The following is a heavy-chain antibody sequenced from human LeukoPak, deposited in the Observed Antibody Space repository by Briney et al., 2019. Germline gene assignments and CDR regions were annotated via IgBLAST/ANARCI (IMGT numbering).Heavy chain of an antibody. J-gene: IGHJ5*02. CDR3: AKDSPPRRIVVVPAACLDP. CDR1: GFTFSSYA. CDR2: ISGSGGST. Sequence: PGGSLRLSCAASGFTFSSYAMSWVRQAPGKGLEWVSAISGSGGSTYYADSVKGRFTIPRDNSKNTLYLQMNSPRAEDTAVYYCAKDSPPRRIVVVPAACLDPWGQGTLVTVSS. D-gene: IGHD2-2*01. V-gene: IGHV3-23*01.